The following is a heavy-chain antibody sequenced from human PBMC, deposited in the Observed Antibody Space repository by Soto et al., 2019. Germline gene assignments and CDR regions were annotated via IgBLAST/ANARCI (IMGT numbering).Heavy chain of an antibody. Sequence: ASVTVSCQASGYTFTGYYMHLVRQAPGQGLEWMGWINPNSGGTNYAQKFQGWVTMTRDTSISTAYMELSRLRSDDTAVYYCARVAVTYHYGMDVWGQGTTVTVSS. CDR2: INPNSGGT. CDR1: GYTFTGYY. V-gene: IGHV1-2*04. D-gene: IGHD4-4*01. J-gene: IGHJ6*02. CDR3: ARVAVTYHYGMDV.